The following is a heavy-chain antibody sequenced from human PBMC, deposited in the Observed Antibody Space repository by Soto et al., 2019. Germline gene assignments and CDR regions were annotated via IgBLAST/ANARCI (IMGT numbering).Heavy chain of an antibody. D-gene: IGHD5-12*01. CDR3: VRDADSGYDSRSWYY. CDR2: IIPIFCTA. CDR1: GGTFSSYA. J-gene: IGHJ4*02. V-gene: IGHV1-69*13. Sequence: PVKVSCKASGGTFSSYAISWVRQTPGQGLEWMGRIIPIFCTANYAQKFQGRVTITADESTSTAYMELSSLRSEDTAVFYCVRDADSGYDSRSWYYWGQGTLVTVSS.